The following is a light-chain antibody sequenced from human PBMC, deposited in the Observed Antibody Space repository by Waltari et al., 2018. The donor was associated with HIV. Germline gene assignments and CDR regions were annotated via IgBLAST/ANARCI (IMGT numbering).Light chain of an antibody. V-gene: IGKV1-12*01. CDR3: QQTNSFPRT. CDR1: QGISTW. Sequence: ITFRATQGISTWLAWYQQKPGKAPQLLIYGASNLQSGVPSRFSGSGSGTDFTLTLRSLQPEDFATYFCQQTNSFPRTFGQGTKLEI. CDR2: GAS. J-gene: IGKJ2*01.